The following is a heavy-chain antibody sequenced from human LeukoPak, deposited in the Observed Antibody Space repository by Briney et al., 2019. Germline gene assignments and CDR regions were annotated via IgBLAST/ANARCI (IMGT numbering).Heavy chain of an antibody. CDR1: GFTFSNYA. CDR2: IDGSGGRT. V-gene: IGHV3-23*01. CDR3: AKDRGVVVRSDLCFDS. Sequence: AGGSLRLSCAASGFTFSNYAMSWVRQAPGKGLEWVSAIDGSGGRTHYAESVKGRFTISRDNPKNTLYLQMNSLRAEDTAIYYCAKDRGVVVRSDLCFDSWGQGILVTVSS. D-gene: IGHD2-2*01. J-gene: IGHJ4*02.